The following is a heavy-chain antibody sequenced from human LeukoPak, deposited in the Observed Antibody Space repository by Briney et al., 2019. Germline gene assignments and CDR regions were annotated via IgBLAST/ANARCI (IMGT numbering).Heavy chain of an antibody. J-gene: IGHJ4*02. CDR3: ASGPWVTPFDY. Sequence: SETLSLTCTVSGASISSTIYYWGWIRQPPGKGLEWIGSVFYSENTYYNPSLKSRVTISVDTSKNQFSLHLNSVTAADTAVYFCASGPWVTPFDYWGQGTLVPVSS. D-gene: IGHD2-21*02. CDR2: VFYSENT. V-gene: IGHV4-39*07. CDR1: GASISSTIYY.